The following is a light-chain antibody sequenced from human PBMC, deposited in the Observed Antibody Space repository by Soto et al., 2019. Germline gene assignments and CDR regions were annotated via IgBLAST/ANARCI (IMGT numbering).Light chain of an antibody. CDR2: DAS. CDR1: QTIDNT. J-gene: IGKJ4*01. Sequence: EIVMTQSPATLSLSPGERATLSCRASQTIDNTLAWYQRKPGQAPRLLIYDASTRATGVPARFSGSGSGTDFTLTISSLQSEDFAVYYCQQRSNWLTFGGGTKVDIK. V-gene: IGKV3-15*01. CDR3: QQRSNWLT.